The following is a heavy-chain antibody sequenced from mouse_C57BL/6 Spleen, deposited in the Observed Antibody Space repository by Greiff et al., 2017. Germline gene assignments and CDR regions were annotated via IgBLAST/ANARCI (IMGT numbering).Heavy chain of an antibody. CDR1: GFSLTSYG. D-gene: IGHD2-1*01. CDR2: IWRGGST. J-gene: IGHJ4*01. CDR3: AKKMNYGNYDYAMDY. Sequence: QVQLKQSGPGLVQPSQSLSITCTVSGFSLTSYGVHWVRQSPGKGLEWLGVIWRGGSTDYNAAFMSRLSITKDNSKSQVFFKMNSLQADDTAIYYCAKKMNYGNYDYAMDYWGQGTSVTVSS. V-gene: IGHV2-5*01.